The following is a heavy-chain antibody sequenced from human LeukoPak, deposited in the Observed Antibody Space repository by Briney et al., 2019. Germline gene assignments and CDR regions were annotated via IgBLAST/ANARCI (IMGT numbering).Heavy chain of an antibody. Sequence: PGGSLRLSCAASGFTFSSYGMHWVRQAPGKGLEWVAFIRYDGSNKYYADSVKGRFTISRDNSKNTLYLQMNSLRAEDTAVYYCAKATAIFGVVIYNAFGIWGQGTMVTVSS. CDR1: GFTFSSYG. J-gene: IGHJ3*02. CDR3: AKATAIFGVVIYNAFGI. CDR2: IRYDGSNK. V-gene: IGHV3-30*02. D-gene: IGHD3-3*01.